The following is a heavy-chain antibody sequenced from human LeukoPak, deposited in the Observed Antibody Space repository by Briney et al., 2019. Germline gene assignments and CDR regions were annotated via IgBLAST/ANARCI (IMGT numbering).Heavy chain of an antibody. V-gene: IGHV4-59*01. D-gene: IGHD6-13*01. CDR3: ARLPTYSSSWYANDY. CDR1: GGSISSYY. J-gene: IGHJ4*02. Sequence: SETLSLTCTVSGGSISSYYWSWIRQPPGKGLEWIGYIYYSGSTNYNPSLKSRVTISVDTSKNQLSLKLSSVTAADTAVYYRARLPTYSSSWYANDYWGQGTLVTVSS. CDR2: IYYSGST.